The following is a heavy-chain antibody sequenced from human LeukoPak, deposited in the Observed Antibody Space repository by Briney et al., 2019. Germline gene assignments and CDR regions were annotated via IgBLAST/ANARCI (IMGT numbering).Heavy chain of an antibody. J-gene: IGHJ3*02. V-gene: IGHV1-24*01. D-gene: IGHD3-9*01. CDR1: GYTLTELS. CDR3: ARGDDVLTGWDAFDI. CDR2: FDPEDGET. Sequence: ASVKVSCNVSGYTLTELSMHWVRQAPGKGLEWMGGFDPEDGETIYAQKFQGRVTMTEDTSTDTAYMELSSLRSEDTAVYYCARGDDVLTGWDAFDIWGQGTMVTVSS.